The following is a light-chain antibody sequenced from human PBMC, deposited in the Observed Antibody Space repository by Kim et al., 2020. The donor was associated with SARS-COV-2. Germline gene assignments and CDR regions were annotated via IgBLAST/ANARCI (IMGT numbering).Light chain of an antibody. CDR1: SSDVGSYDL. J-gene: IGLJ2*01. CDR2: EGT. CDR3: CSYAGSSTLL. V-gene: IGLV2-23*01. Sequence: QSALTQPASVSGSPGQSITISCAGTSSDVGSYDLVSWYQVHPGKVPKLIIYEGTKRPSGVSNRFSGSKSGHTAFLTISGLQPGDEAEYYCCSYAGSSTLLFGGGTQLTVL.